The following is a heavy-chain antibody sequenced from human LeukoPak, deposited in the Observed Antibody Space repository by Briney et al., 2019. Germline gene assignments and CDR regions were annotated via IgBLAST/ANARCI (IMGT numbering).Heavy chain of an antibody. Sequence: GGSLRLSCAASGFTFSSYAMSWVRQAPGKGLEWVSAISGSGGSTYYAGSVKGRFTISRDNSKNTLYLQMNSLRAEDTAVYYCAKRYSGYDYYMDVWGKGTTVTVSS. CDR2: ISGSGGST. D-gene: IGHD5-12*01. J-gene: IGHJ6*03. V-gene: IGHV3-23*01. CDR1: GFTFSSYA. CDR3: AKRYSGYDYYMDV.